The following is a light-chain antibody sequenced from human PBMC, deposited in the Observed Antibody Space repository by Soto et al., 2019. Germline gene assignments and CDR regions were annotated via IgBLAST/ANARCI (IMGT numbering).Light chain of an antibody. CDR3: SSYAGSNNFGV. Sequence: QSALTQPPSASGSPGQSVTISCTGTSSDVGDYNYVSWYQHHPGKAPKLMIYEVSKRPSGVPDRFSGSKSGNTASLTVSGLQAEVEADYYCSSYAGSNNFGVFGGGTKLTVL. V-gene: IGLV2-8*01. CDR1: SSDVGDYNY. J-gene: IGLJ3*02. CDR2: EVS.